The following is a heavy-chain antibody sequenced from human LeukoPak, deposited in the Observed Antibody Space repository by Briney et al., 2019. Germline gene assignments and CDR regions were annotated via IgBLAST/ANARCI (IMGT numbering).Heavy chain of an antibody. CDR3: ARDHTTGDSWFDP. CDR1: AGTFSSYA. J-gene: IGHJ5*02. CDR2: IIPILGIA. Sequence: GASVKVSCKASAGTFSSYAISWVRQAPGQGLEWMGRIIPILGIANYAQKFQGRVTITADKSTSTAYMELSSLRSEDTAVYYCARDHTTGDSWFDPWGQGTLVTVSS. V-gene: IGHV1-69*04. D-gene: IGHD7-27*01.